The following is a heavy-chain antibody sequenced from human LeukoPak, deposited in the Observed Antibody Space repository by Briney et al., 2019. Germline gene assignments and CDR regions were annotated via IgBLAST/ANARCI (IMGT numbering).Heavy chain of an antibody. CDR1: GGTFTNYA. CDR2: IIPILGTA. J-gene: IGHJ4*02. Sequence: ASVKVSCKASGGTFTNYAMHWVRQAPGQGLEWMGGIIPILGTANYAQKFQGRVTITADESTSTAYMELSSLRSDDTAVYYCARGYSSSFDFDYWGQGTLVTVSS. V-gene: IGHV1-69*13. D-gene: IGHD6-13*01. CDR3: ARGYSSSFDFDY.